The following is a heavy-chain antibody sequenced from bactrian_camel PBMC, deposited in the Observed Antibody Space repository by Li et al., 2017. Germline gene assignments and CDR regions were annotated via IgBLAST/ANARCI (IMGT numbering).Heavy chain of an antibody. D-gene: IGHD6*01. J-gene: IGHJ4*01. CDR1: TYSHRPYC. V-gene: IGHV3S59*01. CDR2: GRM. Sequence: VQLVESGGGAVMAGGSLRLSCEATTYSHRPYCMGWFRQAPGKDRDGRMSYPDSVKGRFTMSQDSANNVYYLQMNSLKSEDTATYYCAKELGSTLAGSGRSPGTQVTVS.